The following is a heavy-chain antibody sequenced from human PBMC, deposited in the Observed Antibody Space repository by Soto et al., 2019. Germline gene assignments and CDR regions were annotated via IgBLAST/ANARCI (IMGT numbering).Heavy chain of an antibody. CDR2: ISGGGGNT. V-gene: IGHV3-23*01. CDR3: ARDAAAGQGSNWFDP. D-gene: IGHD6-13*01. Sequence: EVQLLESGGGLVHPEGSLRLSCAASGFTFSSYGMSWVRQAPGKGLEWVSAISGGGGNTYYADSVKGRFTISRDNSKNTLYLQMNSLRAEDTAVYYCARDAAAGQGSNWFDPWGQGTLVTVSS. CDR1: GFTFSSYG. J-gene: IGHJ5*02.